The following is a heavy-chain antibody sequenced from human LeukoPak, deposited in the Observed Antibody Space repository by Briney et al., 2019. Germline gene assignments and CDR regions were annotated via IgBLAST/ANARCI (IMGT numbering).Heavy chain of an antibody. CDR3: ARDRGRGYYDILTGCSPNFDY. J-gene: IGHJ4*02. V-gene: IGHV3-21*01. CDR1: GFTFSSYS. D-gene: IGHD3-9*01. CDR2: ISSSSSYI. Sequence: GGSLRLSCAASGFTFSSYSMNWVRQAPGKGLEWVSSISSSSSYIYYADSVKGRFTISRDNAKNSLYPQMNSLRAEDTAVYYCARDRGRGYYDILTGCSPNFDYWGQGTLVTVSS.